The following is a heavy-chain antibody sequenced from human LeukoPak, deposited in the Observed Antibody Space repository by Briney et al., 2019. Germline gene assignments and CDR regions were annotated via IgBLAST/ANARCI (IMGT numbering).Heavy chain of an antibody. CDR1: VFTFSDYY. J-gene: IGHJ4*02. Sequence: PGGSLRLSCAASVFTFSDYYLSRIRQAPGKGLEWVSGISVRGGSTYYADSVKGRFTISRDNSKNTLYLQMDSLRAEDTAVYYCAKDRVTGTPYYFDYWGQGTLVTVSS. CDR2: ISVRGGST. D-gene: IGHD1-20*01. V-gene: IGHV3-23*01. CDR3: AKDRVTGTPYYFDY.